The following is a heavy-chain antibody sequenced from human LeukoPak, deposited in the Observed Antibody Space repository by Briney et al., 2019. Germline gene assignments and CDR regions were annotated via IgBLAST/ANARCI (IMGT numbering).Heavy chain of an antibody. D-gene: IGHD6-13*01. CDR3: ARDLARYSSSCLDY. CDR1: GFTVSSNY. CDR2: IYSGGST. V-gene: IGHV3-53*01. J-gene: IGHJ4*02. Sequence: GGSLRLSCAASGFTVSSNYMSWVRQAPGKGLEWVSVIYSGGSTYYADSVKGRFTISRDNSKNTLYLQMNSLRAEDTAVYYCARDLARYSSSCLDYWGQGTLVTVSS.